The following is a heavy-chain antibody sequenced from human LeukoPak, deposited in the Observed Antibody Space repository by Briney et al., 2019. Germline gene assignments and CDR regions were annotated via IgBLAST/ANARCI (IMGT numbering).Heavy chain of an antibody. V-gene: IGHV1-8*01. D-gene: IGHD6-19*01. J-gene: IGHJ4*02. Sequence: SSVQVSCKASGYTFNSCDINWVRQATGQGLDWMGWMNPNSSNTGYGQSFQGRITMTRDISIGTAYMELSNLTSEDTAIYSCTRGSSGRRDNWGQGTLVTVSA. CDR1: GYTFNSCD. CDR3: TRGSSGRRDN. CDR2: MNPNSSNT.